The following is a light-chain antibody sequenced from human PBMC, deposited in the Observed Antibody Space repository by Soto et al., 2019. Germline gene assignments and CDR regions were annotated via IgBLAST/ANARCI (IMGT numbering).Light chain of an antibody. CDR1: SSNIGGNS. J-gene: IGLJ1*01. CDR3: GSWDSSLSAYV. V-gene: IGLV1-51*01. CDR2: DDN. Sequence: QPVMTQPPSVSAAPGQKVTISCSGSSSNIGGNSVSWYQQLPGTAPKLLIYDDNKRPSGIPDRCSGSKSGTSATLGITGFQTGDEADYYCGSWDSSLSAYVFGTGTKLTVL.